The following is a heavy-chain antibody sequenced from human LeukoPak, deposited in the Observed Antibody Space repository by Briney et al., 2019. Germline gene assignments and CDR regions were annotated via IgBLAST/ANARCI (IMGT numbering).Heavy chain of an antibody. J-gene: IGHJ4*02. CDR2: ISYDGSNK. D-gene: IGHD3-9*01. Sequence: QPGGSLRLSCAASGFTLSSYEMNWVRLAPGKGLEWVAVISYDGSNKYYADSVKGRFTISRDNSKNTLYLQMNSLRAEDTAVYYCAREARPYYDILTGYYKRWGQGTLVTVSS. V-gene: IGHV3-30-3*01. CDR3: AREARPYYDILTGYYKR. CDR1: GFTLSSYE.